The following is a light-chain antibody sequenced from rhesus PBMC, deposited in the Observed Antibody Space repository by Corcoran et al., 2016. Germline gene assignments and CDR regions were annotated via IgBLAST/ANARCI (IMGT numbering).Light chain of an antibody. Sequence: DIVMTQTPLSLPVTSGETASISCRSSQSLLHSDGHTYLDWYLQKPGQSPHLLIYGGSSRASGVIDRFNGRGSGTAFTLENREVAAKDAGTFYCMLRNGLPLTYDGETKV. CDR1: QSLLHSDGHTY. CDR3: MLRNGLPLT. CDR2: GGS. V-gene: IGKV2-61*01. J-gene: IGKJ4*01.